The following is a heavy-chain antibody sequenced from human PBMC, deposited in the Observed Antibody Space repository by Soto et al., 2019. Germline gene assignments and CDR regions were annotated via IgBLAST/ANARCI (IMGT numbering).Heavy chain of an antibody. Sequence: EVRLEEAGGGFVQPGGSLRVSCSGSGFIFSSFWMHWVLQGPGKGLEWVSRINGDGASLAYAESVKGRFSISRDNVKNTLHLQMNRLGVDDTAVYFCAREGSLGLDVWGRGTTVTVSS. J-gene: IGHJ6*02. CDR2: INGDGASL. V-gene: IGHV3-74*03. CDR1: GFIFSSFW. CDR3: AREGSLGLDV. D-gene: IGHD3-10*01.